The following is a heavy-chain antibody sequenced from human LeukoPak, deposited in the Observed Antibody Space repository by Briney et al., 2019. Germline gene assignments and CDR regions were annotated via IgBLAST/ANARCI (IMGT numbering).Heavy chain of an antibody. CDR3: ARVSRGGEQEYCGGDCYPKY. J-gene: IGHJ4*02. CDR2: INPSGGST. CDR1: GYTFTSYY. Sequence: GASVKVSCEASGYTFTSYYMHWVRQAPGQGLEWMGIINPSGGSTSYAQKFQGRVTMTRDTSTSTVYMELSSLRSEDTAVYYCARVSRGGEQEYCGGDCYPKYWGQGTLVTVSS. V-gene: IGHV1-46*01. D-gene: IGHD2-21*02.